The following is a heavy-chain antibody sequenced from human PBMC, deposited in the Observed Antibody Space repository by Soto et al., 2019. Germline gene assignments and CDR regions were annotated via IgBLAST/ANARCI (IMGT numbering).Heavy chain of an antibody. J-gene: IGHJ4*02. V-gene: IGHV4-59*01. D-gene: IGHD5-18*01. Sequence: PSETLSLTCTVSGGSISSYYWSWIRQPPGKGLEWIGYIYYSGSTNYNPSLKSRVTISVDTSKNQFSLKLSSVTAADTAVYYCARTLYSYGPRFDYWGQGTLVT. CDR2: IYYSGST. CDR3: ARTLYSYGPRFDY. CDR1: GGSISSYY.